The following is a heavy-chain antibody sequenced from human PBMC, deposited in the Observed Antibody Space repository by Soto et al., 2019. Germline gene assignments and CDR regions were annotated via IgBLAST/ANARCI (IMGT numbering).Heavy chain of an antibody. J-gene: IGHJ5*02. CDR1: GGSISSGGYY. CDR3: ARGTGYCSSTSCYNNWFDP. CDR2: IYYSGST. D-gene: IGHD2-2*01. V-gene: IGHV4-31*03. Sequence: QVQLQESGPGLVKPSQTLSLTCTVSGGSISSGGYYWSWIRQHPGKGLEWMGYIYYSGSTYYNPPLKSRVSISVDTSKNQFSLKLSAVTAADTAVYYCARGTGYCSSTSCYNNWFDPWGQGTLVTVSS.